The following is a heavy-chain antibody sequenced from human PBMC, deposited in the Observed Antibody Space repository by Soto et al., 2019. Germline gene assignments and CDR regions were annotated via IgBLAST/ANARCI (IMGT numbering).Heavy chain of an antibody. CDR1: GFTFSSYS. CDR3: ARYLQDGYSSSWFDY. J-gene: IGHJ4*02. Sequence: PGGSLRLSCAASGFTFSSYSMNWVRQAPGKGLEWVSSISSSSSYIYYADSVKGRFTISRDNAKNSLYLQMNSLRAEDTAVYYCARYLQDGYSSSWFDYWGQGTLVTVSS. D-gene: IGHD6-13*01. CDR2: ISSSSSYI. V-gene: IGHV3-21*01.